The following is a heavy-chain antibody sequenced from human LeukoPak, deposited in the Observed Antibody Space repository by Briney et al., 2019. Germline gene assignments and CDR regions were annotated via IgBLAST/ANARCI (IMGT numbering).Heavy chain of an antibody. J-gene: IGHJ5*02. CDR3: ARVPSWYCSSTSCYNNWFDP. CDR1: GYTFTGYY. D-gene: IGHD2-2*01. CDR2: INPNSGGT. Sequence: ASVKVSCKASGYTFTGYYMHWVRQAPGQGLEWMGWINPNSGGTNYAQKFQGRVTMTRDTSISTAYMELSRLRSDDTAVYYCARVPSWYCSSTSCYNNWFDPWGQGTLVTVSS. V-gene: IGHV1-2*02.